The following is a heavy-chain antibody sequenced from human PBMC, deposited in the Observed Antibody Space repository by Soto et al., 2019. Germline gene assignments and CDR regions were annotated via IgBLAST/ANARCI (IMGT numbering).Heavy chain of an antibody. D-gene: IGHD5-18*01. Sequence: QVQLEQSGAEVKKPGASVKVSCKASGYIFTDYYLHWVRQAPGQGLEWMGWINPATGATKYKQNFEGRLSPTRDTSKSTGFMDLSRLKSDDSATYDCARKGYGVACDAWAPGTLVTVSS. CDR3: ARKGYGVACDA. CDR1: GYIFTDYY. V-gene: IGHV1-2*02. CDR2: INPATGAT. J-gene: IGHJ3*01.